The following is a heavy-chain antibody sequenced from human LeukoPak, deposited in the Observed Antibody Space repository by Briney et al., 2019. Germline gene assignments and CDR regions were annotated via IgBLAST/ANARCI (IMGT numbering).Heavy chain of an antibody. V-gene: IGHV4-34*01. D-gene: IGHD6-13*01. Sequence: SETLSLTCAVYGGSFSGYYWSWIRQPPGKGLEWIGEINHSGSTNYNPSLKSRVTISVDTSKNQFSLKLSSVTAADTAVYYCARGIAAAGKYFDYWGQGTLVTVSS. CDR2: INHSGST. CDR1: GGSFSGYY. CDR3: ARGIAAAGKYFDY. J-gene: IGHJ4*02.